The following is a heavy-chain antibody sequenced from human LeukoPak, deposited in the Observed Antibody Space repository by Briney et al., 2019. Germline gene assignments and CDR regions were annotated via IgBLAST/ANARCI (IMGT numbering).Heavy chain of an antibody. CDR2: IYSGGST. CDR1: GFTVSSNY. V-gene: IGHV3-53*01. D-gene: IGHD5-18*01. Sequence: GGSLRLSCAASGFTVSSNYMSWVRQAPGKGLEWVSVIYSGGSTYYADSVKGRFTISRDNSKNTLYLQMNSLRAEDTAVYYCARSGYGYGLEPHDYWGQGTLVTVSS. J-gene: IGHJ4*02. CDR3: ARSGYGYGLEPHDY.